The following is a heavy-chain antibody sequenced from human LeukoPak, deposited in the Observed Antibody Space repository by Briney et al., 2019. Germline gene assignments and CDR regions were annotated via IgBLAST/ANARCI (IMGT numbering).Heavy chain of an antibody. J-gene: IGHJ4*02. V-gene: IGHV1-69-2*01. CDR2: VDPEDGET. CDR3: ATAYGPY. D-gene: IGHD3-10*01. CDR1: GHTFTDYY. Sequence: ASVKVSRKASGHTFTDYYMHWVQQTPGKGLEWMGRVDPEDGETIYAEKFQGRVTITADTSTDTAYMELSSRRAEDTAVYYCATAYGPYWGQGTLVAVSS.